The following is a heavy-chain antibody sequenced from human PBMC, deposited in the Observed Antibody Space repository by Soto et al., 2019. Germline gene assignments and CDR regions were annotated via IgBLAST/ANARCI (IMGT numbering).Heavy chain of an antibody. CDR1: GFNFRNFN. D-gene: IGHD4-17*01. CDR3: ARDLRGHYGP. CDR2: VSGSSSYI. J-gene: IGHJ3*01. Sequence: GGSLRLSCEGSGFNFRNFNMIWVRQAPGKGLEWVSSVSGSSSYIYYADSVKGRFTVSRDNANNLVFLQMNDLRPEDTAMYYCARDLRGHYGPWGQGTMVTV. V-gene: IGHV3-21*06.